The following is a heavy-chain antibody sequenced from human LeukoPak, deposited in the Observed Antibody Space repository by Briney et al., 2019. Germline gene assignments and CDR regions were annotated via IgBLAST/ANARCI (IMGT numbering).Heavy chain of an antibody. CDR1: GLTFSIYA. CDR2: ISGSGDST. CDR3: AKVDCSSSSCYK. J-gene: IGHJ4*02. V-gene: IGHV3-23*01. Sequence: GGSLRLSCAASGLTFSIYAMSWVRRAPGKWLEWVSAISGSGDSTYYADSVKGRFSISRDDSKNTVHLQMNSLRAEDTAVYYCAKVDCSSSSCYKWGQGTLVTVSS. D-gene: IGHD2-2*02.